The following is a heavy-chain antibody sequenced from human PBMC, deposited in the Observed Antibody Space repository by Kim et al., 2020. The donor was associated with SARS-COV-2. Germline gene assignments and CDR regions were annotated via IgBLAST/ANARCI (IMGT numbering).Heavy chain of an antibody. V-gene: IGHV6-1*01. J-gene: IGHJ4*02. CDR1: GDSVSSNSGA. Sequence: SQTLSLTCVISGDSVSSNSGAWNWIRQSPSRGLEWLGRTYFRSKWYNDYAVSVKSRITINPDTSKNQFSLQLNSVTPEDTAVYYCTRGRGATGFDYWGQGNLVTFSS. D-gene: IGHD6-13*01. CDR3: TRGRGATGFDY. CDR2: TYFRSKWYN.